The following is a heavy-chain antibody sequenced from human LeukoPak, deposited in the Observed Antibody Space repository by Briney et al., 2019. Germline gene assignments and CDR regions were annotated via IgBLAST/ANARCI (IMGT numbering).Heavy chain of an antibody. V-gene: IGHV3-23*01. CDR2: ISAGGGST. D-gene: IGHD3-22*01. Sequence: GGSLRLSCAASAFTFSSHAMSWVRQTPGKGLEWVSGISAGGGSTLYADSVKGRFTISRDNSKNTLYLHMNNLRVEDTAVYFCAYYDSSGYYYGRLRYWGQGTPVTVSS. CDR3: AYYDSSGYYYGRLRY. CDR1: AFTFSSHA. J-gene: IGHJ4*02.